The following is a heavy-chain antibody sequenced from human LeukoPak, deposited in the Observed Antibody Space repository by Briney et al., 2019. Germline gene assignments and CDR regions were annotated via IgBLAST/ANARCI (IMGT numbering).Heavy chain of an antibody. Sequence: SETLSPTCTVSGGSISSYYWSWIRQPPGKGLEWIGYIYYSGSTNYNPSLKSRVTMSVDTSKNQFSLKLSSVAAADTAVYYCAREVHYGYYYYMDVWGKGTTVTISS. CDR2: IYYSGST. V-gene: IGHV4-59*01. D-gene: IGHD1-1*01. J-gene: IGHJ6*03. CDR3: AREVHYGYYYYMDV. CDR1: GGSISSYY.